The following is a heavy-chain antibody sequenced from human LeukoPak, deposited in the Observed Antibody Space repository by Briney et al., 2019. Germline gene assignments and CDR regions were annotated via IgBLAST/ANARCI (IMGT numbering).Heavy chain of an antibody. V-gene: IGHV1-18*04. CDR2: ISAYNGNT. J-gene: IGHJ4*02. CDR1: GYTFTSYG. CDR3: ARDPDYDILTGFDY. Sequence: ASVKVSCKASGYTFTSYGISWVRQAPGQGLEWMGWISAYNGNTNYAQKLQGRVTMTTDTSTSTAYMELRSLRSGDTAVYYCARDPDYDILTGFDYWGQGTLVTVSS. D-gene: IGHD3-9*01.